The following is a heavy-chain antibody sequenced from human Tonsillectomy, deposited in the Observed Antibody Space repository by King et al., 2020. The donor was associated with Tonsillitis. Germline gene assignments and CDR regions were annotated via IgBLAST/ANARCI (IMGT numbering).Heavy chain of an antibody. D-gene: IGHD1-26*01. V-gene: IGHV3-53*01. CDR3: ARDRGEGELQNGGYYYYYYMDV. J-gene: IGHJ6*03. CDR2: IYSGGST. Sequence: VQLVESGGGLIQPGGSLRLSCAASGFTVSNNYMSWVRQAPGKGLEWVSVIYSGGSTYYADSVKGRFTISRDNSKNTLYLQMNSLRAEDTALYYCARDRGEGELQNGGYYYYYYMDVWGKGTTVTVSS. CDR1: GFTVSNNY.